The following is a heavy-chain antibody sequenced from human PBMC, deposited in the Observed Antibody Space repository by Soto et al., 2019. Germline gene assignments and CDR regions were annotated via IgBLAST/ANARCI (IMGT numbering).Heavy chain of an antibody. D-gene: IGHD3-10*01. V-gene: IGHV3-11*03. Sequence: LGGALRLSCSASGFDFSDYYMSWIRPTPGRGLEWISYIGSGINGDTNYADSVKGRFIISRDNGKNSLYLQMNSLRAEDTAVYYCARVSFGELLVYYYFDHWGQGNLVTVSS. CDR1: GFDFSDYY. CDR3: ARVSFGELLVYYYFDH. J-gene: IGHJ4*02. CDR2: IGSGINGDT.